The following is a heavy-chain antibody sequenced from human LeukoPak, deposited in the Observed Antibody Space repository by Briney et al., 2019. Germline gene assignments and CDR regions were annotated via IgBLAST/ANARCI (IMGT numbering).Heavy chain of an antibody. CDR2: IYYSGST. V-gene: IGHV4-39*07. Sequence: DPSETLSLTCTVSGGSISSSNYYWGWIRQPPGKGLEWIGSIYYSGSTYYNPSLKSRVTISVDTSKNQFSLKLSSVTAADTAVYYCARVYYSSSYDYWYFDLWGRGTLVTVSS. J-gene: IGHJ2*01. D-gene: IGHD6-13*01. CDR3: ARVYYSSSYDYWYFDL. CDR1: GGSISSSNYY.